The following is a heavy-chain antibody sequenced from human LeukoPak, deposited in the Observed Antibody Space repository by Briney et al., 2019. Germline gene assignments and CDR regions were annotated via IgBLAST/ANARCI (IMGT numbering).Heavy chain of an antibody. CDR3: TRDSGLTGYDLLDY. D-gene: IGHD5-12*01. CDR1: GFPFSTYW. CDR2: IKNDGSEK. Sequence: PGGSLRLSCAASGFPFSTYWITWVRQAPGKGLEWVANIKNDGSEKYYVDSVKGRFTISRDSAENSLFLQMNSLRVGDTAIYYCTRDSGLTGYDLLDYWGQGTLVTVSP. V-gene: IGHV3-7*01. J-gene: IGHJ4*02.